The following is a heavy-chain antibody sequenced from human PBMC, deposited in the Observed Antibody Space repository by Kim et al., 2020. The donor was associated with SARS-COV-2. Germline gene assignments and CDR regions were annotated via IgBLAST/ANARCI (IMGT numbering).Heavy chain of an antibody. Sequence: ASVKVSCKASGYTFINYYIHWVRQAPGQGLQWMGMINPTGGSTNFAPMFQGRVTMTTDTSTNTVNMELTSLRYEDTAVYYCARVGWDAMDVWGQGTTV. D-gene: IGHD1-26*01. J-gene: IGHJ6*02. CDR3: ARVGWDAMDV. CDR1: GYTFINYY. V-gene: IGHV1-46*01. CDR2: INPTGGST.